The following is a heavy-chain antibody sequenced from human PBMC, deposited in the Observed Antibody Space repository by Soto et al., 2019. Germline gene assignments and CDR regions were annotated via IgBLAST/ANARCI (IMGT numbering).Heavy chain of an antibody. CDR2: ISASTRNT. CDR3: VRCYCSVGSCYACWHFDL. D-gene: IGHD2-15*01. CDR1: GYTFSDYA. J-gene: IGHJ2*01. V-gene: IGHV1-18*01. Sequence: GASVKVSCKAFGYTFSDYALRWVGQAPGPSLEWMGWISASTRNTDQAQNFQGRVIMTLDTSTNTAYMELRSLRSDDTAVYYCVRCYCSVGSCYACWHFDLWGRGTLVTVSS.